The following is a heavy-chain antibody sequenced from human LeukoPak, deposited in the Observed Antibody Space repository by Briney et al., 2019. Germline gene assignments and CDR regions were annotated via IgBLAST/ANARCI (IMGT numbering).Heavy chain of an antibody. CDR2: IYYSGST. D-gene: IGHD6-6*01. Sequence: SETLSLTCTVSGGSISSSSYYWGWIRQPPGKGLEWIGSIYYSGSTYYNPYLKSRVTISVDTSKNQFSLKLSSVTAPDTAVYYCVALIPYSSSLPDYWGQGTLVTVSS. CDR3: VALIPYSSSLPDY. J-gene: IGHJ4*02. V-gene: IGHV4-39*07. CDR1: GGSISSSSYY.